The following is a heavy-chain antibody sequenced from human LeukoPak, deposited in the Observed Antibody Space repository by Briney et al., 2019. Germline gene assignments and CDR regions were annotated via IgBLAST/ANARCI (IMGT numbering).Heavy chain of an antibody. Sequence: ESGPALVKPTQTLTLTCTFSGFSLSTSGMCVSWIRQPPGKALEWLARIDWDDDKYYSTSLKTRLTISKDTSKNQVVLTMTNMDPVDTAMYFCAMRPQEYSSSWSDYWGQGTLVTVSS. V-gene: IGHV2-70*11. J-gene: IGHJ4*02. CDR2: IDWDDDK. CDR1: GFSLSTSGMC. CDR3: AMRPQEYSSSWSDY. D-gene: IGHD6-13*01.